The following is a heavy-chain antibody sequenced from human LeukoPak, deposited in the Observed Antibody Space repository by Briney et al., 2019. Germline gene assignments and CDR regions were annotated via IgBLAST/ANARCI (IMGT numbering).Heavy chain of an antibody. V-gene: IGHV1-69*05. CDR1: GGTFSSYA. CDR3: ARVVPAANYYYYYMDV. J-gene: IGHJ6*03. Sequence: SVKLSCKASGGTFSSYAISWVRQAPGQGLEWMGGIIPIFGTANYAQKFQGRVTITTDESTSTAYMELSSLRSEDTAVYYCARVVPAANYYYYYMDVWGKGTTVTVSS. CDR2: IIPIFGTA. D-gene: IGHD2-2*01.